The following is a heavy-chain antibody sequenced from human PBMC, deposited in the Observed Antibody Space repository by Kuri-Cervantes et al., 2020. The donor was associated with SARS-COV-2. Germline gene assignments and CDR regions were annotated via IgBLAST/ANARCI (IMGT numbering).Heavy chain of an antibody. CDR3: VRALLGYCSSTSCYFHYFDY. Sequence: GESLKISCAASGFTFSDYYMSWIRQAPGKGLEWVSYISSSGSTIYYADSVKGRFTISRDNAKNSLYLQMNSLRAEDTAVYYCVRALLGYCSSTSCYFHYFDYWGQGTLVTVSS. V-gene: IGHV3-11*04. J-gene: IGHJ4*02. CDR1: GFTFSDYY. D-gene: IGHD2-2*01. CDR2: ISSSGSTI.